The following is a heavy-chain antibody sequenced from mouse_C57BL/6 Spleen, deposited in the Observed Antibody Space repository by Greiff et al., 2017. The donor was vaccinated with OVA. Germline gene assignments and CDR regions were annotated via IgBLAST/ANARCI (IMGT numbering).Heavy chain of an antibody. CDR3: ARSADYGNCVGYFDV. D-gene: IGHD2-1*01. CDR2: IYWDDDK. J-gene: IGHJ1*03. CDR1: GFSLSTSGMG. V-gene: IGHV8-12*01. Sequence: QVTLKVSGPGILQSSQTLSLTCSFSGFSLSTSGMGVSWIRQPSGKGLEWLALIYWDDDKRYNPSLKSRLTISKDTSRNPLFLTITSVYTAATAASACARSADYGNCVGYFDVWGTGTTVTVSS.